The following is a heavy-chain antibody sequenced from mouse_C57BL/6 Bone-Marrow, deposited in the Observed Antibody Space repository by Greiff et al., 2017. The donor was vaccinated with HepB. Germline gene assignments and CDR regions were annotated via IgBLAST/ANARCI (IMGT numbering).Heavy chain of an antibody. Sequence: EVQLQQSGPELVKPGASVKIPCKASGYTFTDYNMDWVKQSHGKSLEWIGDINPNNGGTRYNQKLKGKATLTVDTSSSTAYMERRSLTSEDAAVYYCSIGCYGSSSYRYFDVWGTGTTVTVSS. CDR3: SIGCYGSSSYRYFDV. CDR1: GYTFTDYN. D-gene: IGHD1-1*01. J-gene: IGHJ1*03. CDR2: INPNNGGT. V-gene: IGHV1-18*01.